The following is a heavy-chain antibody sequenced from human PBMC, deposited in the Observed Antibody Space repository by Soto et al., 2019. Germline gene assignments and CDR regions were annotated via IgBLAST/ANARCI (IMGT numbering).Heavy chain of an antibody. Sequence: PGGSLRLSCAASGFTFSRYAMSWVRQAPGKGLEWVSYISSSSSVIDYADSVKGRFTVSRDNARNSLYLQMNSLRAEDTAVYYCARDLSWGSNWYYYMDVWGKGTTVTV. CDR1: GFTFSRYA. V-gene: IGHV3-48*01. CDR2: ISSSSSVI. J-gene: IGHJ6*03. D-gene: IGHD7-27*01. CDR3: ARDLSWGSNWYYYMDV.